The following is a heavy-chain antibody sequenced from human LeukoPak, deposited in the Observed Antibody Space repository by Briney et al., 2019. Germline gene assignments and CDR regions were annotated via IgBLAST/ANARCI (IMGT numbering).Heavy chain of an antibody. D-gene: IGHD3-16*01. CDR3: AKAWSPVTIMSFDY. CDR1: GFTFSGYA. Sequence: GGSLRLSCAASGFTFSGYAMSWVRQAPGKGPEWVSAISGSGGSTYYADSVKGRFTISRDNSKNTLYLQMNSLRAEDTVVYYCAKAWSPVTIMSFDYWGQGTLVTVSS. CDR2: ISGSGGST. V-gene: IGHV3-23*01. J-gene: IGHJ4*02.